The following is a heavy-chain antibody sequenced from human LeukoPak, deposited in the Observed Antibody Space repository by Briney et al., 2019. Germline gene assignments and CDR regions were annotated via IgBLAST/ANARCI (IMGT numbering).Heavy chain of an antibody. CDR1: GVTVSNNY. V-gene: IGHV3-53*01. CDR2: IYSGGST. J-gene: IGHJ4*02. Sequence: GGSLRLSCAASGVTVSNNYMTWVRQPPGKGLEWVSVIYSGGSTYYADSVKGRFTISRDNSKNTVCLQMNSLRAEDTAVYYCARDRPVTPLGYWGQGTLVTVSS. CDR3: ARDRPVTPLGY. D-gene: IGHD3-16*01.